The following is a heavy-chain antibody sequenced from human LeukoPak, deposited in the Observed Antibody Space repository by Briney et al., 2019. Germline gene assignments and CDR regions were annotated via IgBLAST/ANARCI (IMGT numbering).Heavy chain of an antibody. CDR1: GYSISSGYY. CDR3: ARGGNSGWYDY. D-gene: IGHD6-19*01. J-gene: IGHJ4*02. CDR2: IHHGGTT. V-gene: IGHV4-38-2*02. Sequence: SETLSLTCSVSGYSISSGYYWGWIRQPPGKGLEWIGSIHHGGTTYYNPSLKSRVTISVDTSKNQFSLKLSSVTAADTAVYYCARGGNSGWYDYWGQGTLVTVSS.